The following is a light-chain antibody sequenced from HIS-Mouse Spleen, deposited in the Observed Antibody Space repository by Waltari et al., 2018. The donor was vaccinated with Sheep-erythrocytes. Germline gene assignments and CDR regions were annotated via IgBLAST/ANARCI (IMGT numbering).Light chain of an antibody. CDR2: DVS. CDR3: CSYAGSYNHV. V-gene: IGLV2-11*01. Sequence: QSALTQPRSVSGSPGQSVTISCTGTSSDVGGYNYVSWYQPHPGKAPKLMIYDVSKRPSGFPDRFSGSKSGNTASLTIAELQAEDEADYYCCSYAGSYNHVFATGTKVTVL. CDR1: SSDVGGYNY. J-gene: IGLJ1*01.